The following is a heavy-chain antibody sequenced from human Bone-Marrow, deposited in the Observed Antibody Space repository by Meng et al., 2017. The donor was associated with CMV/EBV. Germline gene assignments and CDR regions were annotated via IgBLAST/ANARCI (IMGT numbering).Heavy chain of an antibody. CDR3: SRGQYSSSWYRFDP. D-gene: IGHD6-13*01. CDR2: ISGYDGRT. J-gene: IGHJ5*02. V-gene: IGHV1-18*01. Sequence: ASVKVSCKASGYTFTSYGISWVRQAPGQGLEWMGWISGYDGRTNYGQKFQGRVTMTTDTATSTAYRALRSLRSDDTAVYYCSRGQYSSSWYRFDPWGQGTLVTVSS. CDR1: GYTFTSYG.